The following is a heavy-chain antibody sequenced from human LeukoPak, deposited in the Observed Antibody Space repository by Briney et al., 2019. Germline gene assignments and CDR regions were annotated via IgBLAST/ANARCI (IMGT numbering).Heavy chain of an antibody. J-gene: IGHJ4*02. CDR3: GRVTGYMIEDYFDY. Sequence: SETLSLTCTVSGGSINSYYWSWLRQPAGKGLEWIGRIYTSGRTYYNPSLKSRVTISVDTSKNQFSLKLRSVTAADTAVYYCGRVTGYMIEDYFDYWGQGTLVTVSS. CDR2: IYTSGRT. D-gene: IGHD3-22*01. CDR1: GGSINSYY. V-gene: IGHV4-4*07.